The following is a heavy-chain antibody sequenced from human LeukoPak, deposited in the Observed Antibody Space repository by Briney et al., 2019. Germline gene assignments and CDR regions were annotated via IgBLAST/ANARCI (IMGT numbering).Heavy chain of an antibody. J-gene: IGHJ3*02. V-gene: IGHV3-30*02. D-gene: IGHD2-15*01. CDR1: GFTFSSYG. Sequence: PGGSLRLSCAASGFTFSSYGMHWARQAPGKGLEWVAFIRYDGSNKYYADSVKGRFTISRDNSKNTLYLQMNSLRAEDTAVYYCAKDRGLLRTLGAFDIWGQGTMVTVSS. CDR2: IRYDGSNK. CDR3: AKDRGLLRTLGAFDI.